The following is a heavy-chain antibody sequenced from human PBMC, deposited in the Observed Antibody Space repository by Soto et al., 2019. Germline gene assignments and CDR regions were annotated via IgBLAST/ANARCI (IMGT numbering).Heavy chain of an antibody. V-gene: IGHV3-33*01. CDR1: GFSFRSYG. CDR3: ARGGKRAASCLDY. CDR2: IWYDGSKK. Sequence: GGSLRLSCVASGFSFRSYGMHWVRQAPGKGLEWVAIIWYDGSKKQFGDSVKGRFTISRDNSKNTLYLQMNSLRVEDTAVYYCARGGKRAASCLDYWGQGTRVTVSS. J-gene: IGHJ4*02. D-gene: IGHD6-13*01.